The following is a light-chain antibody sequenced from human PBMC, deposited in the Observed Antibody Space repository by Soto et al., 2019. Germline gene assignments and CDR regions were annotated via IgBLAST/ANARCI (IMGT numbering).Light chain of an antibody. CDR2: EVN. Sequence: QSALTQPPSASGSPGQSVTISCTGTSNDVGGYNYVSWYQQHPGKAPKLMIYEVNKRPSGVPDHFSGSKSGNTASLTVSGLQAEDEANYYCSSFAVSNSFVFGTGTKVTV. J-gene: IGLJ1*01. CDR1: SNDVGGYNY. CDR3: SSFAVSNSFV. V-gene: IGLV2-8*01.